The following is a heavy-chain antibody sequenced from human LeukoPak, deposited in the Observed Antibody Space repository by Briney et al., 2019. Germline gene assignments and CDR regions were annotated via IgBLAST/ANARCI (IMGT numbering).Heavy chain of an antibody. CDR1: GFTFSTYS. D-gene: IGHD4-17*01. V-gene: IGHV3-21*04. J-gene: IGHJ4*02. CDR3: AREGGTDYGDYLRY. CDR2: ISSDSVYI. Sequence: GGPLRLSCAASGFTFSTYSMNWIRQAPGKRLEWVSSISSDSVYIYYADSVKGRFTISRDNSKNTVYLQMNSLRAEDTAVYYCAREGGTDYGDYLRYWGQGTLVTVSS.